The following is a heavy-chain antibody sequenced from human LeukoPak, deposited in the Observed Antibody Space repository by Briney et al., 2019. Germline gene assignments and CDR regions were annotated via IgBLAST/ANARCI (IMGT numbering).Heavy chain of an antibody. V-gene: IGHV4-39*07. J-gene: IGHJ6*03. D-gene: IGHD1-14*01. Sequence: PSETLSLTCTVSGGSISSSSYYWGWIRQPPGKGLEWIGSIYYSGSTYYNPSLKSRVTISVDTSKNQFSLKLSSVTAADTAVYYCAREPLDDYYMDVWGKGTTVTVSS. CDR3: AREPLDDYYMDV. CDR1: GGSISSSSYY. CDR2: IYYSGST.